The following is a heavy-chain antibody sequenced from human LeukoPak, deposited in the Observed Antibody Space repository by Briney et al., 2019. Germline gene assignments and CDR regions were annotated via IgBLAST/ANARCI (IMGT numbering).Heavy chain of an antibody. D-gene: IGHD3-22*01. CDR2: IYNSGST. J-gene: IGHJ4*02. V-gene: IGHV4-4*07. CDR1: GGSISSYY. CDR3: ARHNNYDSSAYHYELDY. Sequence: PSETLSLTCTVSGGSISSYYWSWIRQPAGKGLEWIGHIYNSGSTNYNPSLKGRVTMSVATSKNQFSLHLSSVTAADTAVYYCARHNNYDSSAYHYELDYWGQGTLVTVSS.